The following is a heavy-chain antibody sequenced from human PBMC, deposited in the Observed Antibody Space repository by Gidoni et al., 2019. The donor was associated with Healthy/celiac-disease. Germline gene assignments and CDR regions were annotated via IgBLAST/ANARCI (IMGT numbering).Heavy chain of an antibody. V-gene: IGHV1-69*06. Sequence: QVQLVQSGAEVKKPGSSVKVSCKASGGTFSSYAISWVRQAPGQGLEWMGGIIPIFGTANYAQKFQGRVTITADKSTSTAYMELSSLRSEDTAVYYCASGRERATYYYYYMDVWGKGTTVTVSS. D-gene: IGHD1-26*01. CDR3: ASGRERATYYYYYMDV. J-gene: IGHJ6*03. CDR1: GGTFSSYA. CDR2: IIPIFGTA.